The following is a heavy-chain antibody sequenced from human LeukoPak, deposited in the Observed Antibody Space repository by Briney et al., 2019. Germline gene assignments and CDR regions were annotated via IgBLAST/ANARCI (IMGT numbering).Heavy chain of an antibody. CDR2: IYPGDSDT. CDR3: ARLVVTPTYDY. Sequence: GESLKISCQGSGSNFSRHWLGGVRQMPGKGLEWMAIIYPGDSDTRYSPSFQGQVSISADKSINTAYLQWSSLKASDTAMYYCARLVVTPTYDYWGQGSLVTVSS. CDR1: GSNFSRHW. J-gene: IGHJ4*02. V-gene: IGHV5-51*01. D-gene: IGHD2-21*02.